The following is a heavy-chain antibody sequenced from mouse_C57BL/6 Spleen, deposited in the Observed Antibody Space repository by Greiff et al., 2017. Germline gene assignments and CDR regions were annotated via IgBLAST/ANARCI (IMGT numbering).Heavy chain of an antibody. Sequence: EVNLVESGGGLVKPGGSLKLSCAASGFTFSSYAMSWVRQTPEKRLEWVATISDGGSYTYYPDNVKGRFTISRDNAKNNLYLQMSHLKSEDTAMYYCARDYYGSSYWFAYWGQGTLVTVSA. CDR1: GFTFSSYA. D-gene: IGHD1-1*01. CDR2: ISDGGSYT. V-gene: IGHV5-4*01. CDR3: ARDYYGSSYWFAY. J-gene: IGHJ3*01.